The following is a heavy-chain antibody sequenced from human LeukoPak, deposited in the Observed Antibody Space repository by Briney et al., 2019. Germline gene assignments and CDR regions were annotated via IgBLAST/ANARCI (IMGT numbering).Heavy chain of an antibody. CDR1: EFTLRRNS. CDR2: ISCDGSKT. D-gene: IGHD5-12*01. V-gene: IGHV3-30*04. CDR3: ARVTLGYSAYEYQDLVYYFDY. Sequence: GRSLTLSCAASEFTLRRNSIHWVRQAAGKGLEWLDVISCDGSKTNYADSVNGRLTLPRETSKNPLFLHANSLRAEDTAVYYCARVTLGYSAYEYQDLVYYFDYWGQGTLVTVSS. J-gene: IGHJ4*02.